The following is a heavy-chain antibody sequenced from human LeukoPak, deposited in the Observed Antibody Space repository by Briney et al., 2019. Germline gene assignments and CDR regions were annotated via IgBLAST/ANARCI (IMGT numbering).Heavy chain of an antibody. CDR3: AREANNMFDY. D-gene: IGHD4/OR15-4a*01. V-gene: IGHV4-59*01. CDR2: TYYTGTT. J-gene: IGHJ4*02. CDR1: GGSISSYY. Sequence: PSETLSLTCTVSGGSISSYYWSWIRQPPGKGLEWIGYTYYTGTTNYNPSLKSRVTISVDTSNNQFSLKLTSVTAADTAVYYCAREANNMFDYWGQGTLVTVSA.